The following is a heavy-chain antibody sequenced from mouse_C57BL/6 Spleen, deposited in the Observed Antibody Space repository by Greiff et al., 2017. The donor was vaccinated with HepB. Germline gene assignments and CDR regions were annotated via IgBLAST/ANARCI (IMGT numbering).Heavy chain of an antibody. J-gene: IGHJ2*01. V-gene: IGHV1-81*01. CDR3: ARTTTVVDNYFDY. D-gene: IGHD1-1*01. CDR2: IYPRSGNT. Sequence: QVQLQQSGAELARPGASVKLSCKASGYTFTSYGISWVKQRTGQGLEWIGEIYPRSGNTYYNEKFKGKATLTADKSSNTAYMQLSSLTTEDSAIYYCARTTTVVDNYFDYWGQGTTLTVSS. CDR1: GYTFTSYG.